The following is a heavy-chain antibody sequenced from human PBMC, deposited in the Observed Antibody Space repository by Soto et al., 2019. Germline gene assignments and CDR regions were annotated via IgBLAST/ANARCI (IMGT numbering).Heavy chain of an antibody. CDR1: GDSVSRNTAS. V-gene: IGHV6-1*01. D-gene: IGHD5-12*01. J-gene: IGHJ5*02. CDR3: AKGDNLGPKTGYAFDP. Sequence: PSQTLSLTCAISGDSVSRNTASWNWIRQYPSRGLEWLGRTYFRSKWYNDYAVSVKSRIIINPDTSNNQFSLQLNSVTPEDTAVYFCAKGDNLGPKTGYAFDPWGQGIMVTVSS. CDR2: TYFRSKWYN.